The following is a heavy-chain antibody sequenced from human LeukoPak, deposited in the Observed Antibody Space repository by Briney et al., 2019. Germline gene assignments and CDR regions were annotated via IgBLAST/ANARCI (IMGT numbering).Heavy chain of an antibody. D-gene: IGHD4-17*01. CDR3: ARSGTVTTWNY. V-gene: IGHV4-4*09. J-gene: IGHJ4*02. CDR1: GGSISSYY. CDR2: IYTSGST. Sequence: SETLSLTCTVSGGSISSYYWSWIRQPPGKGLEWIGYIYTSGSTNYNPSLKSRVTISVDTPKNQFSLKLSSVTAADTAVYYCARSGTVTTWNYWGQGTLVTVSS.